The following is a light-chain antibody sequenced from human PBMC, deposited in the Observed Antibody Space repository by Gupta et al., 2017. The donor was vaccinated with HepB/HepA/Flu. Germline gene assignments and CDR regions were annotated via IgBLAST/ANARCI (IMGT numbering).Light chain of an antibody. V-gene: IGLV3-21*03. Sequence: YVQTQPPSVSVAPGKTARSTCGGNNIGSNSVNWYQQKPGQAPVLLVYDDSERRSGSPEGVSCSNSGSTATLTISRVDAGEEAAYYYQVWENRSDNGEVFGGGTKLTVL. CDR1: NIGSNS. CDR3: QVWENRSDNGEV. CDR2: DDS. J-gene: IGLJ2*01.